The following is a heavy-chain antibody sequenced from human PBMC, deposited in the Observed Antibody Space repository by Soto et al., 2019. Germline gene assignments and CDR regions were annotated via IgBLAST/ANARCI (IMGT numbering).Heavy chain of an antibody. Sequence: SETLSLTCAVSGFFISSGNYWGWIRKPPGKGLEWIGSIFHGGNTYYNPSLKSRVTISVDMSKNQFSLKLNSVTAADTAIYYCARARWYDAFDVWGQGTVVTVSS. V-gene: IGHV4-38-2*01. CDR3: ARARWYDAFDV. CDR2: IFHGGNT. CDR1: GFFISSGNY. J-gene: IGHJ3*01. D-gene: IGHD2-15*01.